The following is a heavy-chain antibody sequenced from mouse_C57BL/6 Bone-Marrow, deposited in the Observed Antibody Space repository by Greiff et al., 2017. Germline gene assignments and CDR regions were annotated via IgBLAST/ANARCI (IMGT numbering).Heavy chain of an antibody. CDR3: AREGDGYSPRFAY. D-gene: IGHD2-3*01. CDR1: GYTFTDYN. V-gene: IGHV1-18*01. CDR2: INPNNGGT. J-gene: IGHJ3*01. Sequence: VQLKQSGPELVKPGASVKIPCKASGYTFTDYNMDWVKQSHGKSLEWIGDINPNNGGTIYNQKFKGKATLTVDKSSSTAYMELRSLTSEDTAVYYCAREGDGYSPRFAYWGQGTLVTVSA.